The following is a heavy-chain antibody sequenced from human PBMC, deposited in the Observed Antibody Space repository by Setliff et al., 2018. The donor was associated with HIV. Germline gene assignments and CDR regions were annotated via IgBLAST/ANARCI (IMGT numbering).Heavy chain of an antibody. CDR1: GFILSNYY. CDR2: TRDKANSYIT. D-gene: IGHD3-22*01. Sequence: PGGSLRLSCAASGFILSNYYIDWVRQAPGKALEWVGRTRDKANSYITEYAASVKGRFTISGYDSRNSLYLQMNSLKIEDTAVYYCASGSNQERSDYYYAFDIWGQGTMVTVSS. CDR3: ASGSNQERSDYYYAFDI. V-gene: IGHV3-72*01. J-gene: IGHJ3*02.